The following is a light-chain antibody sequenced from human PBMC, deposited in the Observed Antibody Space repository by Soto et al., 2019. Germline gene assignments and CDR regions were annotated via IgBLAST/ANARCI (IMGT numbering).Light chain of an antibody. V-gene: IGKV3-15*01. J-gene: IGKJ5*01. CDR3: QQYNNWPFS. CDR1: QGVTTN. Sequence: ERVMTQSPASLSVSPGERVTLSCRAGQGVTTNFAWYQQKSGQSPRLLIYDVSTRATGVPARFSGTGSETDFTLTISGLQSEDSAVYVCQQYNNWPFSFGQGTRLEIK. CDR2: DVS.